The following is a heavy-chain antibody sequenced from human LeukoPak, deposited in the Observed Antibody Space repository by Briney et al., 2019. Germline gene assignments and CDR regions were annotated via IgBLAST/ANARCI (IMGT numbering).Heavy chain of an antibody. J-gene: IGHJ4*02. CDR2: ISYDGSNK. D-gene: IGHD5-12*01. Sequence: GWSLRLSCAASGFTFSSYGMHWVRQAPGKGLEWVAVISYDGSNKYYADSVKGRFTISRDNSKNTLYLQMNSLRAEDTAVYYCAKDQSGWSGYATPGYWGQGTLVTVSS. CDR3: AKDQSGWSGYATPGY. V-gene: IGHV3-30*18. CDR1: GFTFSSYG.